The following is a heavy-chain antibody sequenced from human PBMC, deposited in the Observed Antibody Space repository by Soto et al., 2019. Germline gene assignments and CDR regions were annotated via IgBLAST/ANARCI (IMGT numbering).Heavy chain of an antibody. CDR1: GYTYTRYA. CDR2: INPSGGST. Sequence: ASVKVSCKTSGYTYTRYAMHWVRQAPGQRLEWMGIINPSGGSTSYAQKFQGRVTMTRDTSTSTVYMELSSLRSEDTAVYYCAREHLDNYYYYMDVWGKGTTVTVSS. V-gene: IGHV1-46*01. CDR3: AREHLDNYYYYMDV. D-gene: IGHD3-9*01. J-gene: IGHJ6*03.